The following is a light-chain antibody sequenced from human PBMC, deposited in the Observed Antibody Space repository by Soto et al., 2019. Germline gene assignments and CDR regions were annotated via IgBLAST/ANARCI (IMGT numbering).Light chain of an antibody. V-gene: IGKV1-5*01. J-gene: IGKJ1*01. CDR1: QSISSW. Sequence: DIQMTQSPSTLSASVGDRVTITCRASQSISSWLAWYQQKPGKAPKFLIYDAFNLESGVPSRFSGSGSGTEFTLTISSLQPDDFATYYCQQYRSYWTLGQGTKVDIK. CDR2: DAF. CDR3: QQYRSYWT.